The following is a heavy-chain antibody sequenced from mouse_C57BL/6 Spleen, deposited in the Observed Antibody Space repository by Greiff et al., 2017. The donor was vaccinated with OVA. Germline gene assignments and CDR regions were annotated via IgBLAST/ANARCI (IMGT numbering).Heavy chain of an antibody. Sequence: VQLQQSGAELVRPGASVTLSCKASGYTFTDYEMHWVKQTPVHGLEWIGAIDPETGGTAYNQKFKGKAILTADKSSSTAYMELRSLTSEDSAVYYCTKSTVVAGDYWSQGTTLTVSS. CDR2: IDPETGGT. J-gene: IGHJ2*01. CDR1: GYTFTDYE. V-gene: IGHV1-15*01. D-gene: IGHD1-1*01. CDR3: TKSTVVAGDY.